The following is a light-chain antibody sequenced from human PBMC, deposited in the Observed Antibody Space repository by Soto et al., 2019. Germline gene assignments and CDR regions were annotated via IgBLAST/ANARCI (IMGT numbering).Light chain of an antibody. J-gene: IGKJ4*01. CDR2: AAY. V-gene: IGKV1-27*01. Sequence: DIQMTQAPSSLSASVGDRVTITCRARQDISTYLAWYQQKPGKVPKLLISAAYTLQSGVPPRLSGSGSGTDFTLTISSLQPEDVATYYCQKYDNAPLTFGGRTKVEIK. CDR3: QKYDNAPLT. CDR1: QDISTY.